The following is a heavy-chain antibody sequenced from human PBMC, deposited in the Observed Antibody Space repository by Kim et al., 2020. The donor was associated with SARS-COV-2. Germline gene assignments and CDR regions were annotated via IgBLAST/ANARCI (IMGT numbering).Heavy chain of an antibody. D-gene: IGHD3-3*02. Sequence: IDYADSVRGRVNISSNNAKNSLYLQMNSLRDEDTAVYYCARDLSFSAFDIWGQGTMVTVSS. V-gene: IGHV3-48*02. J-gene: IGHJ3*02. CDR2: I. CDR3: ARDLSFSAFDI.